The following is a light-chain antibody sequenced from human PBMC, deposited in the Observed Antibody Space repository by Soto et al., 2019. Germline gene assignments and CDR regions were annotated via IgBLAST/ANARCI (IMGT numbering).Light chain of an antibody. CDR3: QQANSFPYT. J-gene: IGKJ2*01. CDR2: AAS. CDR1: QGITTW. Sequence: DIQMTQSPSSVSASAGDSVNITCRESQGITTWLAWYQQKPGKAPKLLIYAASSLQSGVPSRFSGSGSGTEFTLTISILQPEDFAPYYCQQANSFPYTFGQGPKLEIK. V-gene: IGKV1-12*01.